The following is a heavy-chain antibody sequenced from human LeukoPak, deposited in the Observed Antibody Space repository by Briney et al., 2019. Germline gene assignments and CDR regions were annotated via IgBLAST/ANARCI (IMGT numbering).Heavy chain of an antibody. Sequence: GGSLRLFCAASGFTFSSYSMNWVRQAPGKGLEWVSYISSSSSTIYYADSVKGRFTISRDNAKNSLYLQMNSLKPADTAVYYCARVAEAAAFDSWGQGTLVTVSS. CDR1: GFTFSSYS. CDR2: ISSSSSTI. V-gene: IGHV3-48*01. D-gene: IGHD6-13*01. J-gene: IGHJ4*02. CDR3: ARVAEAAAFDS.